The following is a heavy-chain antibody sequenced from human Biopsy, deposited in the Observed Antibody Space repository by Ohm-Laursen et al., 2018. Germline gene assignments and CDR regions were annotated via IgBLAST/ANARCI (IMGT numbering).Heavy chain of an antibody. D-gene: IGHD5-12*01. J-gene: IGHJ3*02. CDR2: IYYSGST. CDR1: GASIEDYY. Sequence: SETLSLTCSVSGASIEDYYWSWIRQSPGRGLEWIAYIYYSGSTDYNPSLKSRVTISLDTSKNQFSLKLSSVTAADTAIYYCAREAIGVATAFDIWGQGTMVTVSS. CDR3: AREAIGVATAFDI. V-gene: IGHV4-59*01.